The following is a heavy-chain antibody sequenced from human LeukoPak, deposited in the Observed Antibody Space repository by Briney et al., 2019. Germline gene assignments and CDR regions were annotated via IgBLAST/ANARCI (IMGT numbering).Heavy chain of an antibody. V-gene: IGHV3-7*03. D-gene: IGHD1-26*01. CDR2: IKQDGSEK. CDR3: ARDHLDSGSYNRDY. J-gene: IGHJ4*02. Sequence: GGSLRLSCAASGFTSSSYWMSWVRQAPGKGLEWVANIKQDGSEKYYVDSVKGRFTISRDNAKNSLYLQMNSLRAEDTAVYYCARDHLDSGSYNRDYWGQGTLVTVSS. CDR1: GFTSSSYW.